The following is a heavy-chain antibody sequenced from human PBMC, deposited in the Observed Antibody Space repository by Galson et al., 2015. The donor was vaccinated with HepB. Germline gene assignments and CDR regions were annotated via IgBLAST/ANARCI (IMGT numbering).Heavy chain of an antibody. D-gene: IGHD2-2*01. Sequence: LRLSCAASGFTFSSYAMSWVRQAPGKGLEWVSAISGSGGSTYYADSVKGRFTISRDNSRNTLYLQMNSLRAEDTAVYYCAKGVVGIVVVPAANPLDYWGQGTLVTVSS. CDR3: AKGVVGIVVVPAANPLDY. CDR2: ISGSGGST. V-gene: IGHV3-23*01. CDR1: GFTFSSYA. J-gene: IGHJ4*02.